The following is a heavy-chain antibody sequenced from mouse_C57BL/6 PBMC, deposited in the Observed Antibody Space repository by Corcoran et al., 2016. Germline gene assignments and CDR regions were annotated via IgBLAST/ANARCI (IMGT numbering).Heavy chain of an antibody. J-gene: IGHJ2*01. Sequence: QIQLVQSGPELKKPGETVKISCKASGYTFTTYGMSWVEQAPGKGLKWMGWINTYSGVPTYADDFKGRFAFSLETSASTAYLQINNLKNEDTATYFCARLVYDYDGGDWGQGTTLTVSS. V-gene: IGHV9-3*01. D-gene: IGHD2-4*01. CDR3: ARLVYDYDGGD. CDR1: GYTFTTYG. CDR2: INTYSGVP.